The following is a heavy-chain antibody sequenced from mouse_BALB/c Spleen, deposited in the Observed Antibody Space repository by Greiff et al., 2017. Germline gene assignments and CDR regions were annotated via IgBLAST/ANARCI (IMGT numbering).Heavy chain of an antibody. CDR2: IDPANGNT. V-gene: IGHV14-3*02. J-gene: IGHJ4*01. CDR3: ARGYGSSPYAMDY. Sequence: EVQLQQSGAELVKPGASVKLSCTASGFNIKDTYMHWVKQRPEQGLEWIGRIDPANGNTKYDPKFQGKATLTADTSSSTAYMQLSSLTSEDSAVYFCARGYGSSPYAMDYWGQGTSVTVSS. D-gene: IGHD1-1*01. CDR1: GFNIKDTY.